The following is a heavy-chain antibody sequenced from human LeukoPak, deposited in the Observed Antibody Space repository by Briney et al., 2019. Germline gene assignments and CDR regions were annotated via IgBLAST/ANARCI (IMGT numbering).Heavy chain of an antibody. J-gene: IGHJ4*02. Sequence: VASVKVSCKASGGTFSSYAISWVRQAPGQGLEWMGRIIPIFGTANYAQKFQGRVTITTDESTSTAYMELSSLRSEDTAVYYCARGNIVATTFDYWGQGPLVTVSS. CDR2: IIPIFGTA. V-gene: IGHV1-69*05. D-gene: IGHD5-12*01. CDR1: GGTFSSYA. CDR3: ARGNIVATTFDY.